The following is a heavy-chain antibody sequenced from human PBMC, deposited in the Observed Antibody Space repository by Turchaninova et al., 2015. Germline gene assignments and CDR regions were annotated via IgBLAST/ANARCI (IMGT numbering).Heavy chain of an antibody. V-gene: IGHV2-5*02. Sequence: QITLKESGPTRVKPTQTLTLTGTFSGFSLSTSGEGVCLNRHPPGQALGCLALLYWDDDRRYSPFLKTRLPMTKDTSKNQVVLTMTNMDPVDTGTYYCAHRRPNSGGWDTGVFDQWGPGTLVTVSS. CDR1: GFSLSTSGEG. J-gene: IGHJ4*02. CDR2: LYWDDDR. D-gene: IGHD6-19*01. CDR3: AHRRPNSGGWDTGVFDQ.